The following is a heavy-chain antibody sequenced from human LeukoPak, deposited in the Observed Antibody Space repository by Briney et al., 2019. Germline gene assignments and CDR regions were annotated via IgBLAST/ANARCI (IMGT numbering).Heavy chain of an antibody. V-gene: IGHV3-30*18. Sequence: GGSLRLSCAASGFTFTNYAIHWVRRAPGKGLEWVAAISYDGSNKYYGDPARGRFTISRDNSKNTLYLQMNSLRAEDTAVYYCAKSVSGSYVNGMDVWGQGTTVIVSS. CDR3: AKSVSGSYVNGMDV. J-gene: IGHJ6*02. CDR1: GFTFTNYA. D-gene: IGHD3-10*01. CDR2: ISYDGSNK.